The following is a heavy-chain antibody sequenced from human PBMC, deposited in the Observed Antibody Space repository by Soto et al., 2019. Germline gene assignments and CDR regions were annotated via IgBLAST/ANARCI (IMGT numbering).Heavy chain of an antibody. V-gene: IGHV3-15*07. CDR1: GLTFSNAW. D-gene: IGHD6-6*01. J-gene: IGHJ3*02. CDR3: TTGFTRLAAFDI. CDR2: IKSKTDGGTT. Sequence: RSLRLSCAACGLTFSNAWMNWVRQAPGKGLEWVGRIKSKTDGGTTDYAAPVKGRFTISRDDSKNTLYLLMKSLKTEDTAVYYCTTGFTRLAAFDIWGQGTMVTVSS.